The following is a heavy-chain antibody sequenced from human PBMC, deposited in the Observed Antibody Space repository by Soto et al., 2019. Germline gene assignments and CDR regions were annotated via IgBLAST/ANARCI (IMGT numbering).Heavy chain of an antibody. Sequence: ASVKVSCKASGYTFTSYGISWVRQAPGQGLEWMGWINPNSGGTNYAQKFQGWVTMTRDTSISTAYMELSRLRSDDTAVYYCARSSLLRIYFDYWGQGTLVTVSS. CDR2: INPNSGGT. J-gene: IGHJ4*02. CDR1: GYTFTSYG. CDR3: ARSSLLRIYFDY. V-gene: IGHV1-2*04. D-gene: IGHD5-12*01.